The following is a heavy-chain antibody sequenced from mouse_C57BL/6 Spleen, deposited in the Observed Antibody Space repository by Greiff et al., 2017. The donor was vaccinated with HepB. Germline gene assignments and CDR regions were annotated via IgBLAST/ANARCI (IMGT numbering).Heavy chain of an antibody. CDR1: GFTFSSYT. Sequence: EVKLVESGGGLVKPGGSLKLSCAASGFTFSSYTMSWVRQTPEKRLEWVATISGGGGNTYYPDSVKGRFTIARDNANNTLYLQMSRLRSEDTALYYCARHRLFDYWGQGTTLTVSS. J-gene: IGHJ2*01. CDR3: ARHRLFDY. V-gene: IGHV5-9*01. CDR2: ISGGGGNT.